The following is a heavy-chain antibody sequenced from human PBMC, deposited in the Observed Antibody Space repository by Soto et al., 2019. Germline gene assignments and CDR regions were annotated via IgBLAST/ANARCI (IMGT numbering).Heavy chain of an antibody. Sequence: GGSLRLSCAASGFTFSSYWMHWVRQAPGKGLVWVSRINSDGSSTRYADSVKGRFTITRDNAKNTLYLKMNGLRADDTAVYYCAVLAKPDADPWGQGTLVTVSS. J-gene: IGHJ5*02. CDR2: INSDGSST. V-gene: IGHV3-74*01. CDR3: AVLAKPDADP. CDR1: GFTFSSYW.